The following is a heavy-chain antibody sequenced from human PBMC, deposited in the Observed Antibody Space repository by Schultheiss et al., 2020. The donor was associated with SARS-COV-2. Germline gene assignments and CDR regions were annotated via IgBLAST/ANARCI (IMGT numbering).Heavy chain of an antibody. D-gene: IGHD2-15*01. V-gene: IGHV3-21*01. CDR1: GFTFGTYN. Sequence: GGSLRLSCAASGFTFGTYNMHWVRQATGKGLEFVASIRSSGRDIYYADSMQGRFTVSRDNANNSLYLQMHSLRVEDTAVYYCVRDRSWWTPYNCFDLWGRGTLVTVSS. J-gene: IGHJ5*01. CDR2: IRSSGRDI. CDR3: VRDRSWWTPYNCFDL.